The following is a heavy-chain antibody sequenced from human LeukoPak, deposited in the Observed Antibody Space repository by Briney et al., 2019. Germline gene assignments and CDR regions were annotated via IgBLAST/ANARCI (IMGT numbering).Heavy chain of an antibody. D-gene: IGHD4-23*01. CDR2: ISGSGGST. Sequence: GGSLRLSCAASGFTVSSNYMSWVRQAPGKGLEWVSAISGSGGSTYYADSVKGRFTISRDNAKNSLYLQMNSLRAEDTAVYYCARGLTVVTPLSYKKPSEATYFDYWGQGTLVTVSS. CDR1: GFTVSSNY. V-gene: IGHV3-53*01. CDR3: ARGLTVVTPLSYKKPSEATYFDY. J-gene: IGHJ4*02.